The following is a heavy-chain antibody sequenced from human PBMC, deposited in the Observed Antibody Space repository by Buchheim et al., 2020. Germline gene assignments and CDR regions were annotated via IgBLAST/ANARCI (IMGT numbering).Heavy chain of an antibody. D-gene: IGHD3-3*01. CDR3: TTVWGYDFWSGYYTGRDYYYYYGMDV. Sequence: EVQLVESGGGLVKPGGSLRLSCAASGFTFSNAWMSWVRQAPGMGLEWVGRIKSKTDGGTTDYAAPVKGRFTISRDDSKNTLYLQMNSLKTEDTAVYYCTTVWGYDFWSGYYTGRDYYYYYGMDVWGQGTT. CDR2: IKSKTDGGTT. V-gene: IGHV3-15*01. J-gene: IGHJ6*02. CDR1: GFTFSNAW.